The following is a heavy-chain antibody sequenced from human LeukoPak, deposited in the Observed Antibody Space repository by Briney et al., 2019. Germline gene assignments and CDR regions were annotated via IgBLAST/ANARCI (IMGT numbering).Heavy chain of an antibody. CDR2: IKEDAGEK. V-gene: IGHV3-7*01. CDR1: GFTFSSYF. CDR3: ARDLGYSSGPNY. D-gene: IGHD6-19*01. J-gene: IGHJ4*02. Sequence: GGPLNPPFEAWGFTFSSYFMSWVPQAPGKGRKWVPNIKEDAGEKYYVYSVKGRFTISRHNAKNSLYLQMDSLRAEDTAVYYCARDLGYSSGPNYWGQGTRVTVSS.